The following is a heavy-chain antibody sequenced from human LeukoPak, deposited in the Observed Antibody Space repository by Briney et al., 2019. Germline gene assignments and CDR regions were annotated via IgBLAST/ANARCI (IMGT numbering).Heavy chain of an antibody. D-gene: IGHD3-10*01. J-gene: IGHJ4*02. CDR2: ISYSGST. CDR3: ARSGYYYGSGSYPDY. V-gene: IGHV4-61*05. Sequence: SETLSLTCSVSGGSISSSSFYWGWIRQPPGKGLEWIGSISYSGSTNYNPSLKSRVTISVDTSKNQFSLKLSSVTAADTAVYYCARSGYYYGSGSYPDYWGQGTLVTVSS. CDR1: GGSISSSSFY.